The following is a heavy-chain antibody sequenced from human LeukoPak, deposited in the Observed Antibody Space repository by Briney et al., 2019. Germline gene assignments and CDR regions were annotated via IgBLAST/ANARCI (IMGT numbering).Heavy chain of an antibody. J-gene: IGHJ4*02. V-gene: IGHV4-4*02. Sequence: PSETLSLTCALSGGSVSSSSWWTWVRQSPRKGLEWIGEVFHDGSTNYNPSLKSRVTISVDKSKNHFSLRLTSVTAADTALYYCARATRGAVRGVVERYFFDSWGLGTLVVVSS. CDR2: VFHDGST. CDR3: ARATRGAVRGVVERYFFDS. D-gene: IGHD3-10*01. CDR1: GGSVSSSSW.